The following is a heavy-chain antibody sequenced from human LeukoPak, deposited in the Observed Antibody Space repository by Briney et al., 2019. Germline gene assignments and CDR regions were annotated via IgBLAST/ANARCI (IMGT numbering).Heavy chain of an antibody. Sequence: KTSETLSLTCTVSGGSINSHYWSWIRQPPGKGLEWIGYIYYSGSTHYNPSLKSRVTISVDTSKNHFFLKLGSVTAADTAVYYCARMRDWFAPRGQGTLVTVSS. V-gene: IGHV4-59*11. J-gene: IGHJ5*02. CDR2: IYYSGST. CDR1: GGSINSHY. CDR3: ARMRDWFAP.